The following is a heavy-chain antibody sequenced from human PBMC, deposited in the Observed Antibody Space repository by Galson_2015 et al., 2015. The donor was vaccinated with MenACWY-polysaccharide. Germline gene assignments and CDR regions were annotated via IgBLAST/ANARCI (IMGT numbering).Heavy chain of an antibody. D-gene: IGHD3-10*01. CDR3: ARDNMWFGGSLVEIDY. Sequence: SLRLSCAASGFSFRDYAMHWVRQAPGKGLEWVAVTSYDGHKKYYGDSVKGRFTISRDHSKHTLYLQMDTLRAEDTGAYYCARDNMWFGGSLVEIDYWGQGSLVTGAS. J-gene: IGHJ4*02. CDR1: GFSFRDYA. CDR2: TSYDGHKK. V-gene: IGHV3-30*04.